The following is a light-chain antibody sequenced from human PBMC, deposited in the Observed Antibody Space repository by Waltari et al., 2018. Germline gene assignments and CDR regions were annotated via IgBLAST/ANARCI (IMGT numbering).Light chain of an antibody. V-gene: IGKV3-11*01. J-gene: IGKJ1*01. Sequence: EIVLTQSPATLSLSPGERATLSCRASQSVSSYLAWYQQKPGQAPWLLIYDASNRATGIPARFSGSGSGTDFTLTISSLEPEDFAVYYCQQRSGTFGQGTKVEIK. CDR3: QQRSGT. CDR2: DAS. CDR1: QSVSSY.